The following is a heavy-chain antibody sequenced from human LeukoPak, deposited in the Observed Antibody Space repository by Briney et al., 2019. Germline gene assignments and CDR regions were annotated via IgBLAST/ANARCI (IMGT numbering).Heavy chain of an antibody. V-gene: IGHV4-59*10. D-gene: IGHD3-22*01. Sequence: PSETLSLTCAVYGGSFSGYYWSWIRQPAGKGLEWIGRIYTSGSTNYNPSLKSRVTISVDTSKNQFSLKLSSVTAADTAVYYCASIRGDSSGYPFDYWGQGTLVTVSS. CDR2: IYTSGST. CDR3: ASIRGDSSGYPFDY. J-gene: IGHJ4*02. CDR1: GGSFSGYY.